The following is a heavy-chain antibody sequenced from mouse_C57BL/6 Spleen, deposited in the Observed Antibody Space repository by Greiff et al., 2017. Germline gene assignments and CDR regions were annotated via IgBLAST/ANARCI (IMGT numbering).Heavy chain of an antibody. CDR2: IDPSDSET. D-gene: IGHD1-1*01. Sequence: QVQLQQPGAELVRPGSSVKLSCKASGYTFTSYWMHWVKQRPIQGLEWIGNIDPSDSETHYNQKFKDKATLTVDKSSSTAYMQLSSLTSEDSAVYYCARCYYYGSSPCYAMDYWGQGTSVTVSS. CDR1: GYTFTSYW. V-gene: IGHV1-52*01. J-gene: IGHJ4*01. CDR3: ARCYYYGSSPCYAMDY.